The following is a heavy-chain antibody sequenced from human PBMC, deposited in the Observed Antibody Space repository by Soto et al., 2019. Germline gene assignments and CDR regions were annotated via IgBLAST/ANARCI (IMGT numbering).Heavy chain of an antibody. D-gene: IGHD6-19*01. CDR3: AKTANGWFSAFDI. Sequence: ASVKVSCKASGYTFTSYGISWVRQAPGQRLEWMGWINVANGDTKYSQTFQGRVTITRDTSASTAYLDLSSLRAEDTAVYYCAKTANGWFSAFDIWGQGTMVTVSS. CDR1: GYTFTSYG. CDR2: INVANGDT. J-gene: IGHJ3*02. V-gene: IGHV1-3*01.